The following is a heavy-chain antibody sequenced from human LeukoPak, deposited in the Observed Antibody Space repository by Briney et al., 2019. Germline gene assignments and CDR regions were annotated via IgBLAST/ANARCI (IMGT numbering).Heavy chain of an antibody. J-gene: IGHJ4*02. D-gene: IGHD3-10*01. Sequence: GGSLRLSCAASGFTFSSYSMNWVRQAPGKGLEWVSYISSSSSTIYYADSVKGRFTISRDNARNSLYLQMNSLRDEDTAVYYCARDTYYYGSGSYGYWGQGTLVTVSS. CDR3: ARDTYYYGSGSYGY. CDR2: ISSSSSTI. CDR1: GFTFSSYS. V-gene: IGHV3-48*02.